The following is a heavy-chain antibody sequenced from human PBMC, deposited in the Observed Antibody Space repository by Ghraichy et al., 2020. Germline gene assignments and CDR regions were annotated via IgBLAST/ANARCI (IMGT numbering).Heavy chain of an antibody. Sequence: ASVNVSCKVSRYILTATPMHWVRLSPGRGLEWLGGLDPQDQAAVDAENFRGRVTLTADASKSTGYLQLTGLRSDDTATYYCVAVLRWFYFDYWGQGSQVTVSS. CDR2: LDPQDQAA. D-gene: IGHD4-23*01. CDR1: RYILTATP. J-gene: IGHJ4*02. CDR3: VAVLRWFYFDY. V-gene: IGHV1-24*01.